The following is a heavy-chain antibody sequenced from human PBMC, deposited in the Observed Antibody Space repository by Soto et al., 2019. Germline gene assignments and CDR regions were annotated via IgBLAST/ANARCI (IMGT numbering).Heavy chain of an antibody. V-gene: IGHV4-39*01. D-gene: IGHD2-2*01. Sequence: PSETLSLTCQGSGGSILGTSYYWGWVRQPPGKGLEWIGTIHSNGTAYYKSSLKSRVTISVGTSKTEVSLKLSSVTAADTDMYYCATLHFKYADFWGQGALVTVS. J-gene: IGHJ4*02. CDR1: GGSILGTSYY. CDR2: IHSNGTA. CDR3: ATLHFKYADF.